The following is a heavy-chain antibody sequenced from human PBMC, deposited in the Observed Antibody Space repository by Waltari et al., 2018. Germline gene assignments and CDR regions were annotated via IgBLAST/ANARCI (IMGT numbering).Heavy chain of an antibody. J-gene: IGHJ4*02. V-gene: IGHV1-2*02. D-gene: IGHD2-15*01. CDR2: RNPNSGGT. Sequence: VRQGDGQGLGGMGGRNPNSGGTNYAQKFQGRVIMTRDASTSTAYMELSRITSDDTAIYYCARDGGFDFWGQGSLVTVSS. CDR3: ARDGGFDF.